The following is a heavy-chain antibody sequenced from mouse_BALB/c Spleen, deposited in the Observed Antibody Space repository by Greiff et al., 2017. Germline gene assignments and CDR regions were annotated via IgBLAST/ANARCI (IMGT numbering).Heavy chain of an antibody. J-gene: IGHJ4*01. CDR2: IDPSDSYT. V-gene: IGHV1S127*01. CDR3: LLRLPYMDY. Sequence: QGQLQQPGAELVKPGASVKMSCKASGYTFTSYWMHWVKQRPGQGLEWIGVIDPSDSYTSYNQKFKGKATLTVDTSSSTAYMQLSSLTSEDSAVYYCLLRLPYMDYWGQGTSVTVSS. D-gene: IGHD1-2*01. CDR1: GYTFTSYW.